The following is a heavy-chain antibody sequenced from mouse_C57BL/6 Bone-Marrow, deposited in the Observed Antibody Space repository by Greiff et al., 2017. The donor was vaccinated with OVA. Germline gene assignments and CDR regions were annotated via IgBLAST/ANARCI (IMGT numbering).Heavy chain of an antibody. CDR3: ASKYYGSSYYAMDY. Sequence: QVQLQQSGAELARPGASVKMSCKASGYTFTSYTMHWVKQRPGQGLEWIGYINPSSGYTKYNQKFKDKATLTADKSSSTAYMQLSSLTSEDSAVYYCASKYYGSSYYAMDYWGQGTSVTVSS. V-gene: IGHV1-4*01. CDR1: GYTFTSYT. J-gene: IGHJ4*01. D-gene: IGHD1-1*01. CDR2: INPSSGYT.